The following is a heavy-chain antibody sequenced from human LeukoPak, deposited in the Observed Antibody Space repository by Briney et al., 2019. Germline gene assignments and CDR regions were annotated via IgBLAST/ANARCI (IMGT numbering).Heavy chain of an antibody. J-gene: IGHJ2*01. CDR1: GGSISSGSYY. CDR3: ARGRGSGWFYWYFDL. D-gene: IGHD6-19*01. Sequence: SQTLSLTCTVSGGSISSGSYYWSWIRQPAGKGLEWIGRIYTSGSTNYSPSLKSRVAISVYTSKNQFSLKLSSVTAADTAVYYCARGRGSGWFYWYFDLWGRGTLVTVSS. V-gene: IGHV4-61*02. CDR2: IYTSGST.